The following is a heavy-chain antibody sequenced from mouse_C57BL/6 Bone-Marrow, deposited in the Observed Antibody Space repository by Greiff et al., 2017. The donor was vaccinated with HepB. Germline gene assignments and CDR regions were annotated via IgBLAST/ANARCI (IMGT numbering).Heavy chain of an antibody. CDR1: GFSLSTFGMG. D-gene: IGHD2-4*01. CDR3: ARIEGYYDPLYWYFDV. J-gene: IGHJ1*03. Sequence: QVTLKESGPGILQPSQTLSLTCSFSGFSLSTFGMGVGWIRQPSGKGLEWLAHIWWDDDKYYNPALKSRLTISKDTSKNQVFLKIANVDTADTATYYCARIEGYYDPLYWYFDVWGTGTTVTVSS. CDR2: IWWDDDK. V-gene: IGHV8-8*01.